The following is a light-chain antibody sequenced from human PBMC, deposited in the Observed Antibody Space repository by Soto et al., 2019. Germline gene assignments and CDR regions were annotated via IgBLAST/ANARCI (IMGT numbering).Light chain of an antibody. CDR1: GSNLGSNH. Sequence: QSVRTQPPYVSAAPGQPVTIYCFGNGSNLGSNHVSWYHQFPAAAPKLLIYDSDKRPSGIPDRCSGSKSGTSATLAITGLQTGDEAEYYCGTWDTSRGARGLFGTGTKVTVL. CDR2: DSD. J-gene: IGLJ1*01. V-gene: IGLV1-51*01. CDR3: GTWDTSRGARGL.